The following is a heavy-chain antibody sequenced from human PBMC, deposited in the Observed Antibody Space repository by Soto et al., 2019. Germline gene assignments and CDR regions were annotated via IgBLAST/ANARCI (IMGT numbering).Heavy chain of an antibody. D-gene: IGHD2-21*02. CDR1: GYTFTNYG. V-gene: IGHV1-18*01. J-gene: IGHJ4*02. CDR3: ARRYGDPSSAAGFDY. Sequence: GASVKVSCKASGYTFTNYGISWVRQAPGQGLEWMGWVSPYNGNRYYAQKFRGRLTLTTDTSTNTAFMELRSLSPGDTAIYYCARRYGDPSSAAGFDYWGQGTLVTVSS. CDR2: VSPYNGNR.